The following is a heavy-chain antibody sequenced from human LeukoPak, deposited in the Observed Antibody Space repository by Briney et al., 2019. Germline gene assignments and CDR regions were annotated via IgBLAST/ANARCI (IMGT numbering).Heavy chain of an antibody. J-gene: IGHJ4*02. CDR3: ARGRDRYSGSYTTSY. D-gene: IGHD1-26*01. CDR2: ISAYNGNT. V-gene: IGHV1-18*01. Sequence: ASVKVACKASGHTFTSYGISWVRQAPGQGLEWMGWISAYNGNTNYAQKLQGRVTMTTDTSTSTAYMELRSLRSDDTAVYYCARGRDRYSGSYTTSYWGQGTLVTVSS. CDR1: GHTFTSYG.